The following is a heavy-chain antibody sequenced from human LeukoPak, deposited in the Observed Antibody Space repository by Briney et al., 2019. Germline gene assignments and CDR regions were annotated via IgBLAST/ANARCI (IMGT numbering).Heavy chain of an antibody. CDR2: ISGYNGDT. J-gene: IGHJ3*01. V-gene: IGHV1-18*01. CDR1: GYTFSTYD. D-gene: IGHD1-1*01. CDR3: AIIRYNWNDDALDV. Sequence: GASVKVSCKASGYTFSTYDISWVRQSPGQGLEWMGRISGYNGDTDYVQKLQGRVTMTTDTSTSTAYMELRSLRSDDTAVYYCAIIRYNWNDDALDVWGQGTMVTVSS.